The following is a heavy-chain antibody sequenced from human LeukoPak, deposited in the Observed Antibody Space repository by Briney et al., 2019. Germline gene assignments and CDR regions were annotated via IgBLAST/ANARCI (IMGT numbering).Heavy chain of an antibody. V-gene: IGHV1-2*02. Sequence: ASVKVSCKASGYTFTGYYMHWVRQAPGQGLEWMGWINPNSGGTNYAQKFQGRVTMTRDTSISTAYMELSRLRSDDTAVYYCARDSYYHDSSGYPDYWGQGTLVTVSS. CDR1: GYTFTGYY. J-gene: IGHJ4*02. D-gene: IGHD3-22*01. CDR2: INPNSGGT. CDR3: ARDSYYHDSSGYPDY.